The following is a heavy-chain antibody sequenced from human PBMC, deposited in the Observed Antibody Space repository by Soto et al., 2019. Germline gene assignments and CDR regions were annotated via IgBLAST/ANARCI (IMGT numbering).Heavy chain of an antibody. V-gene: IGHV3-64*01. CDR3: ARVCSTTSCYGAFDI. J-gene: IGHJ3*02. CDR1: GFTFSTYA. CDR2: ISGDGRST. D-gene: IGHD2-2*01. Sequence: EVQLVESGGGLVQTGGSLRLSCAASGFTFSTYAMHWVRQAPGKGLEYVSLISGDGRSTYYANSVKGRFTISRDNSKNTLYLQMGSLRAEDMAVYYCARVCSTTSCYGAFDIWGQGTMVIVSS.